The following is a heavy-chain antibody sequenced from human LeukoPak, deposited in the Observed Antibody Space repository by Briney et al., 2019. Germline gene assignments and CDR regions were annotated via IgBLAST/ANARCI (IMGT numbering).Heavy chain of an antibody. V-gene: IGHV1-8*01. D-gene: IGHD1-1*01. J-gene: IGHJ5*02. CDR1: GYTFTSYD. CDR2: MNPNSGNT. Sequence: ASVKVFCKASGYTFTSYDINWVRQATGQGLEWMGWMNPNSGNTGYAQKFQGRDTITRNTSISTAYMELSSLRSDDTAVYYCARETGTEDVNWFDPWGQGTLVTVSS. CDR3: ARETGTEDVNWFDP.